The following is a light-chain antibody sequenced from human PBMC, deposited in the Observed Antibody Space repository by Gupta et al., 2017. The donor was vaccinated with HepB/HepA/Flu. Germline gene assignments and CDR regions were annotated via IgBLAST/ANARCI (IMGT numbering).Light chain of an antibody. J-gene: IGKJ4*01. V-gene: IGKV1-9*01. Sequence: DIQLTQSPSFLSASVGDRVSITCRASQGISTYLAWYQQKPGKAPNLLIYAASTWQSGAPSRFSGSGAATEFTLTSSSLQHEDFENYYCQQLTRSAFGGGTKVEIK. CDR1: QGISTY. CDR2: AAS. CDR3: QQLTRSA.